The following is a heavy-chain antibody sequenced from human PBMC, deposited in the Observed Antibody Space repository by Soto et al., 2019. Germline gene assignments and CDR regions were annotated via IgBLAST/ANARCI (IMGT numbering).Heavy chain of an antibody. J-gene: IGHJ3*02. CDR3: ARVRSSNIVLMVPDAFDI. CDR1: GGSISSGGYY. V-gene: IGHV4-31*03. CDR2: IYYSGST. D-gene: IGHD2-8*01. Sequence: SETLSLTCTVSGGSISSGGYYWSWIRQHPGKGLEWIGYIYYSGSTYYNPSLKSRVTISVDTSKNQFSLKLSSVTAADTAVYYCARVRSSNIVLMVPDAFDIWGQRTMVPVSS.